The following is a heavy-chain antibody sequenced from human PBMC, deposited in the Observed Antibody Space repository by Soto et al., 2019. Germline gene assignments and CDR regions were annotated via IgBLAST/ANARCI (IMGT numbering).Heavy chain of an antibody. Sequence: QVQLVESGGGVVQPGRSLRLSCAASGFTFSSYGMHWVRQAPGKGLEWVAVISYDGSNKYYADSVKGRFTISRDNSKSTLYLQMNSLRAEDTAVYYCAKVGSSGWGALGYWGQGTLVTVSS. D-gene: IGHD6-19*01. CDR1: GFTFSSYG. CDR3: AKVGSSGWGALGY. V-gene: IGHV3-30*18. J-gene: IGHJ4*02. CDR2: ISYDGSNK.